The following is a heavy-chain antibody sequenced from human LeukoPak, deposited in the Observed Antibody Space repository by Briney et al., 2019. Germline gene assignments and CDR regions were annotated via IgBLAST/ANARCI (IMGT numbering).Heavy chain of an antibody. D-gene: IGHD2-15*01. CDR2: IYTSGST. Sequence: SQTLSLTCTVSGGSISSGSYYWSWIRQPAGKGLGWIGRIYTSGSTNYNPSLKSRVTISVDTSKNQFSLKLSSVTAADTAVYYCARGPYHVVVVAATPEYFQHWGQGTLVTVSS. CDR3: ARGPYHVVVVAATPEYFQH. J-gene: IGHJ1*01. CDR1: GGSISSGSYY. V-gene: IGHV4-61*02.